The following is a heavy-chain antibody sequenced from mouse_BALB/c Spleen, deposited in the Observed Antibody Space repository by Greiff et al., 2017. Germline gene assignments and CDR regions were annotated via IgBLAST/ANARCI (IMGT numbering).Heavy chain of an antibody. CDR3: ARYGSSPYYAMDY. Sequence: VQLQQSGPELVKPGASVKISCKASGYTFTSYWMHWVKQRPGQGLEWIGYINPSTGYTEYNQKFKDKATLTADKSSSTAYMQLSSLTSEDSAVYYCARYGSSPYYAMDYWGQGTSVTVSS. D-gene: IGHD1-1*01. J-gene: IGHJ4*01. CDR1: GYTFTSYW. CDR2: INPSTGYT. V-gene: IGHV1S26*01.